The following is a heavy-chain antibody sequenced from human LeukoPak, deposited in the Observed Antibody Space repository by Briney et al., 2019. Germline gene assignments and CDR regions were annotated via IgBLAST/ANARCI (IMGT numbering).Heavy chain of an antibody. CDR1: GFTFSSYG. Sequence: RPGGSLRLSCAASGFTFSSYGMHWVRQAPGKGLEWVAVIWYDGSNKYYADSVKGRFTISRDNSKNTLYLQMNSLRAEDTAVYYCARTPRWLQYYYFDYWGQETLVTVSS. CDR2: IWYDGSNK. D-gene: IGHD5-24*01. CDR3: ARTPRWLQYYYFDY. J-gene: IGHJ4*02. V-gene: IGHV3-33*08.